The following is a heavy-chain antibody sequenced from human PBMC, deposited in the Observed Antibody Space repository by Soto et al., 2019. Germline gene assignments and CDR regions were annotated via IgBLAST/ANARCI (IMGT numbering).Heavy chain of an antibody. CDR3: ARDPSCYGMDV. D-gene: IGHD1-26*01. Sequence: QVQLVQSGAEEKKPGASVKVSCKASGYTFTSYAMHWVRQSPGQRLEWMGWINAGNGNTKYSQKFQGRVTITRDTSASAAYMELSSLRSEDTAVYYCARDPSCYGMDVVGQGTTGTVSS. J-gene: IGHJ6*02. CDR2: INAGNGNT. CDR1: GYTFTSYA. V-gene: IGHV1-3*05.